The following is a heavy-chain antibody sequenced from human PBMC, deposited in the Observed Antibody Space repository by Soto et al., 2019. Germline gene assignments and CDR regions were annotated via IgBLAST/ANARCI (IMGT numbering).Heavy chain of an antibody. CDR1: GSSFTSYW. Sequence: LGESLKVSCKGSGSSFTSYWIGWVLQMPGKGLEWMGIIYPGDSDTRYSPSFQGQVTISADKSISTAYLQWSSMKASDTAMYYCARQHYYYGMDVWGQGTTVTVSS. V-gene: IGHV5-51*01. J-gene: IGHJ6*02. CDR2: IYPGDSDT. CDR3: ARQHYYYGMDV.